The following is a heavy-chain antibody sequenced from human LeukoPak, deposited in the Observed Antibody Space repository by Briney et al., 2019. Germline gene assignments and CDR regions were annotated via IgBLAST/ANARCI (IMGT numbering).Heavy chain of an antibody. CDR3: AKDRNSEGGAAKNY. D-gene: IGHD1-26*01. Sequence: PGGSLRLSCAASGFTFSSYTMSWVRQAPGKGLEWVSTITTSDGNTYYADSVKGRVSISRDSSKNTLYLQMNSLRAEDTAVYYCAKDRNSEGGAAKNYWGQGTLVTVSS. CDR2: ITTSDGNT. J-gene: IGHJ4*02. CDR1: GFTFSSYT. V-gene: IGHV3-23*01.